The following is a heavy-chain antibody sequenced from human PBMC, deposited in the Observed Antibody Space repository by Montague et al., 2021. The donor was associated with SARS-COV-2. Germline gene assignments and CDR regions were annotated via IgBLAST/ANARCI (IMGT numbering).Heavy chain of an antibody. CDR2: ISWNSGKI. CDR3: AKEGGGTYSQYDLDV. CDR1: GFRFDDYA. D-gene: IGHD1-26*01. V-gene: IGHV3-9*01. J-gene: IGHJ6*02. Sequence: SLRLSCAASGFRFDDYAMHWVRQAPGKGLEWVSGISWNSGKIGYADSVKGRFTISRDNAKNALYLEMNSLRPEDTALYYCAKEGGGTYSQYDLDVWGQGTTVTVS.